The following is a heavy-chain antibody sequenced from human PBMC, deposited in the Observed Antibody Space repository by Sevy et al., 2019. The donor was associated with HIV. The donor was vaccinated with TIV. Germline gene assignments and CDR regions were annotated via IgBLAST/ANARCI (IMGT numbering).Heavy chain of an antibody. V-gene: IGHV3-23*01. J-gene: IGHJ4*02. CDR2: ISNSGANT. Sequence: GGSLRFSCAASGFTFTNYGMHWVRQAPGKGLEWVSGISNSGANTYYADSVRGRFTVSRDNSKNTVYLQLNSLGAEDTAIYYCAKEWTLLSDWYGEFDYWGQGTLVTVSS. CDR1: GFTFTNYG. CDR3: AKEWTLLSDWYGEFDY. D-gene: IGHD6-19*01.